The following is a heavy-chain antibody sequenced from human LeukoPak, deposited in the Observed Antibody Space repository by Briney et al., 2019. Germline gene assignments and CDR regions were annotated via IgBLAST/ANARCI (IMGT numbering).Heavy chain of an antibody. D-gene: IGHD3-10*01. CDR2: INHSGST. CDR3: ARGPYGIVDY. Sequence: SETLSLTCAVYGGSFSGYYWSWIRQPPGKGLEWIGEINHSGSTYYNPSLKSRVTISVDTSKNQFSLKLSSVTAADTAVYYCARGPYGIVDYWGQGTLVTVSS. V-gene: IGHV4-34*01. J-gene: IGHJ4*02. CDR1: GGSFSGYY.